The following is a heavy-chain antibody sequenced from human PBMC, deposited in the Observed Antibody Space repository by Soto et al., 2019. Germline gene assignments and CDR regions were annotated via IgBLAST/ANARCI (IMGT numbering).Heavy chain of an antibody. CDR3: ARGKGSWESDAFDI. CDR1: GFTFSTYA. J-gene: IGHJ3*02. CDR2: IPYDGSNT. D-gene: IGHD1-26*01. V-gene: IGHV3-30-3*01. Sequence: QVQLVESGGGVVQPGRSLRLSCAASGFTFSTYAMHWVRQAPGKGLEWVAVIPYDGSNTDYADSVKGRFTISRDNSKKTMDLQMNSLRPEDSAVYYCARGKGSWESDAFDIWGQGTMVTVSS.